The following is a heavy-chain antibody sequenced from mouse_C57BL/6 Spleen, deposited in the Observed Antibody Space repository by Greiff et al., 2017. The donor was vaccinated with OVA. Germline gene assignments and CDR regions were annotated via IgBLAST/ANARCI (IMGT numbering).Heavy chain of an antibody. CDR3: AREGDDGYYGDFDY. V-gene: IGHV1-39*01. J-gene: IGHJ2*01. Sequence: VQLKESGPELVKPGASVKISCKASGYSFTDYNMNWVKQSNGKSLEWIGVINPNYGTTSYNQKFKGKATLTVDQSSSTAYMQLNSLTSEDSAVYYCAREGDDGYYGDFDYWGQGTTLTVSS. D-gene: IGHD2-3*01. CDR2: INPNYGTT. CDR1: GYSFTDYN.